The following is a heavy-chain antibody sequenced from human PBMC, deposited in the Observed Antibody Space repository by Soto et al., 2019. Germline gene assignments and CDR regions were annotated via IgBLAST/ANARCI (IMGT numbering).Heavy chain of an antibody. V-gene: IGHV3-23*01. Sequence: EVQLLESGGXSVQPGKSLRLSCAASGFTFSSYAMSWVRQAPGKGLEWVSVISGSGGSTYYADSVKGRFTISRDNSKNTLYLQMNNLRAEDTAVYYCAKGLPERRSAYYRYNWFDPWGQGTLVTVSS. CDR3: AKGLPERRSAYYRYNWFDP. CDR2: ISGSGGST. D-gene: IGHD3-3*01. CDR1: GFTFSSYA. J-gene: IGHJ5*02.